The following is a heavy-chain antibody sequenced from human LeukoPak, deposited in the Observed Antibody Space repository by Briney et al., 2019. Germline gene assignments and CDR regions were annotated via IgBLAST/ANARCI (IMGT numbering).Heavy chain of an antibody. CDR2: INPNSGGT. CDR1: GYTFTGYY. V-gene: IGHV1-2*02. Sequence: ASVKVSCKASGYTFTGYYMHWVRQAPGQGLEWMGWINPNSGGTNYAQKLQGRVTMTTDTSTSTAYMELRSLRSDDTAVYYCAREEHYYDSSGYFSNYFDYWGQGTLVTVSS. D-gene: IGHD3-22*01. J-gene: IGHJ4*02. CDR3: AREEHYYDSSGYFSNYFDY.